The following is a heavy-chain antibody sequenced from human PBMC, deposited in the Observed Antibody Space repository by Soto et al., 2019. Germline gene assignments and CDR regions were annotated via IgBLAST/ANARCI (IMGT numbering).Heavy chain of an antibody. Sequence: EVQLVEYGGGLVQHGRSLRLSCATSGFTFDAYAMHWVLPAPGKGLECVSGISWNRGNLGYADSVKGRFTISRDNAKNSLFLQRNSLRPEDTRLYYWAKCGRIHLYLPFAYWGQGTLVTVSA. CDR3: AKCGRIHLYLPFAY. CDR2: ISWNRGNL. D-gene: IGHD2-15*01. CDR1: GFTFDAYA. J-gene: IGHJ4*02. V-gene: IGHV3-9*01.